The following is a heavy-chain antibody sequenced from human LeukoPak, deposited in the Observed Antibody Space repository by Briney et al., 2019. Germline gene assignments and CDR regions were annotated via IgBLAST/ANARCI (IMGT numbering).Heavy chain of an antibody. V-gene: IGHV3-21*01. CDR3: AKDPDIGYSFDY. D-gene: IGHD2-15*01. CDR1: GFTFSSYG. CDR2: ISSSSSYI. Sequence: PGGSLRLSCAASGFTFSSYGMSWVRQPPGKGLEWVSSISSSSSYIYYADSVKGRFTISRDNSKNTLYLQMNSLRAEDTAVHYCAKDPDIGYSFDYWGQGTLVTVSS. J-gene: IGHJ4*02.